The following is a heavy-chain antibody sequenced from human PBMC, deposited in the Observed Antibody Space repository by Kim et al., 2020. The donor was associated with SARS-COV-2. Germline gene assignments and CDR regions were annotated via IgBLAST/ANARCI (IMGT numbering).Heavy chain of an antibody. CDR1: GYNFVNYW. V-gene: IGHV5-51*01. CDR3: ARHRLIGGSYRDAFDI. Sequence: GESLKISCKSSGYNFVNYWIAWVRQMPGKGLEWMGIIYPGDSDTRYSPSFQGQVTISADKSISTAFLQWSSLEASDTAMYYCARHRLIGGSYRDAFDIWGHGTMVTVSS. CDR2: IYPGDSDT. J-gene: IGHJ3*02. D-gene: IGHD1-26*01.